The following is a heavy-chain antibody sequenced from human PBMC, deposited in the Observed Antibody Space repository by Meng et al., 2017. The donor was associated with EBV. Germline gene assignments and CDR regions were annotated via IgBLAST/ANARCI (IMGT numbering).Heavy chain of an antibody. CDR2: LIPMSDAP. CDR1: GGTFRSDA. D-gene: IGHD3-10*01. V-gene: IGHV1-69*01. CDR3: ASESGRGFTPDY. J-gene: IGHJ4*02. Sequence: QVQLGQPGAEVKKPGSSVKVSCKPSGGTFRSDAVSWVRQAPGQGLEWMGGLIPMSDAPHYAQKFQGRVTMTADESTNTHYMDLSGLRFEDTAVYYCASESGRGFTPDYWGQGTLVTVSS.